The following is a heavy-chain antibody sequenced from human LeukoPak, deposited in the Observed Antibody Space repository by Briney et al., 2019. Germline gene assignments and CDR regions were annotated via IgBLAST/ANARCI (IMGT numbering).Heavy chain of an antibody. CDR2: IKQDGSEK. V-gene: IGHV3-7*01. CDR1: GFSFSSYW. J-gene: IGHJ4*02. D-gene: IGHD3-10*01. CDR3: ARVGKFNRGYFDY. Sequence: GGSLRLSCKAFGFSFSSYWMSWVRQAPGKGLEWVANIKQDGSEKYYVDSVKGRFTISRDNANNSLYLQMNSLRAEDTAVYYCARVGKFNRGYFDYWGQGTLVTVSS.